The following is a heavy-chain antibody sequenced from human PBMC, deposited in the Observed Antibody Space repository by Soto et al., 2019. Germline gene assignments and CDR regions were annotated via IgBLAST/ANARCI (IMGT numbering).Heavy chain of an antibody. V-gene: IGHV1-18*01. J-gene: IGHJ6*02. CDR1: GYTFTSYG. Sequence: VKVSCKASGYTFTSYGISWVRQAPGQGLEWMGWISAYNGNTNYAQKLQGRVTITRDTSASTAYMELSSLRSEGTAVYYCARDQTGTTGYGMDVWGQGTTVTVSS. CDR2: ISAYNGNT. CDR3: ARDQTGTTGYGMDV. D-gene: IGHD1-7*01.